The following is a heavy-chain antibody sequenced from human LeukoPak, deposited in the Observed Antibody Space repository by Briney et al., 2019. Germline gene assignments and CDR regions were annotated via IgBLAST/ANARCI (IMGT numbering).Heavy chain of an antibody. D-gene: IGHD2-15*01. CDR3: ARARASGRSGFDY. Sequence: GGSLRLSCAASGLTVSSYSMNWVRQAPGKGLEWVSYISSSSTIYYADSVKGRFTISRDNAKNSLYLQMNSLRDEDTAVYYCARARASGRSGFDYWGQGTLVTVSS. J-gene: IGHJ4*02. CDR2: ISSSSTI. CDR1: GLTVSSYS. V-gene: IGHV3-48*02.